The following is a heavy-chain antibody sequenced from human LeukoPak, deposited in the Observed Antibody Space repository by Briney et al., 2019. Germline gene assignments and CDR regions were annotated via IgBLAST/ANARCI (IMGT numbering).Heavy chain of an antibody. J-gene: IGHJ4*02. CDR3: AKDKSGSYLSGPLDY. CDR1: GFTVSSNY. Sequence: GGSLRLSCAASGFTVSSNYMSWVRQAPGKGLEWVSGISWNSGSIGYADSVKGRFTISRDNAKNSLYPQMNSLRAEGTALYYCAKDKSGSYLSGPLDYWGQGTLVTVSS. D-gene: IGHD1-26*01. V-gene: IGHV3-9*01. CDR2: ISWNSGSI.